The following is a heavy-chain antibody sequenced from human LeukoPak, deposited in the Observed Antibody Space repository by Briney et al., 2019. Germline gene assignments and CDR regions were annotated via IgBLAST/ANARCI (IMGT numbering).Heavy chain of an antibody. CDR3: AKPASRYCSSTSCYEDYYYYYGMDV. D-gene: IGHD2-2*01. CDR2: ISGSGGST. J-gene: IGHJ6*02. CDR1: GFTFSSYA. V-gene: IGHV3-23*01. Sequence: PGGSLRLSCAASGFTFSSYAMSWVRQAPGRGLEWVSAISGSGGSTYYADSVKGRFTISRDNSKNTLHLQMNSLRAEDTAVYYCAKPASRYCSSTSCYEDYYYYYGMDVWGQGTTVTVSS.